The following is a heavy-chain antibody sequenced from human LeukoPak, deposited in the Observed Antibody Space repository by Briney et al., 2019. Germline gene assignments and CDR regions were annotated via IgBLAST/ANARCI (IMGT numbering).Heavy chain of an antibody. CDR1: GYTLSVYY. J-gene: IGHJ4*02. CDR3: ARVLLWFGELLNPSIFDY. V-gene: IGHV1-2*02. D-gene: IGHD3-10*01. Sequence: GASVKVSCKASGYTLSVYYLQWVRQAPGQGLEWMGWINPNTGDTDYAQKFQGRVTITRDTSASTAYMELSGLRSEDTAVYYCARVLLWFGELLNPSIFDYWGQGTLVTVSS. CDR2: INPNTGDT.